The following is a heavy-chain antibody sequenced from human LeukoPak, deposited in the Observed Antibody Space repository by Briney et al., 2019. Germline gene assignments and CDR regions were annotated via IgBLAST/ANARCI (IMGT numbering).Heavy chain of an antibody. CDR1: GLTFSLYT. J-gene: IGHJ3*01. CDR3: AKDGSSGIAAAADAFDV. D-gene: IGHD6-13*01. V-gene: IGHV3-23*01. CDR2: ISGRGSST. Sequence: GGSLRLSCAASGLTFSLYTMTWVRQAPGKGLEWVSAISGRGSSTYYSDSVKGRFTISRDNSKNTLYLQMNSLRAEDTAIYYCAKDGSSGIAAAADAFDVWGQGTMVTVSS.